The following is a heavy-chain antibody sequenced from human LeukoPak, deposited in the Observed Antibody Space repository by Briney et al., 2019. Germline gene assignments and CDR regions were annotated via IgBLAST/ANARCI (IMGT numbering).Heavy chain of an antibody. CDR3: TRVGLGSYGYVDF. Sequence: SETLSLTCTVSGGSISRYYSSLIPQPPGKGLEWSGYIYYSGSTNYNPSLQSRVTISVDTSKNQFSLKLSSVTAADTAVYYCTRVGLGSYGYVDFWGQGTLVTVSS. J-gene: IGHJ4*02. D-gene: IGHD3-10*01. CDR2: IYYSGST. V-gene: IGHV4-59*01. CDR1: GGSISRYY.